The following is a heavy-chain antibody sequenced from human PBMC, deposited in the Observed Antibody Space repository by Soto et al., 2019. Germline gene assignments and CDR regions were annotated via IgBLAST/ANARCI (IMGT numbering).Heavy chain of an antibody. CDR3: AREGTLITIFGVVTPDAFDI. CDR1: GFTFSSYS. CDR2: ISSSSSYI. Sequence: EVQLVESGGGLVKPGGSLRLSCAASGFTFSSYSMNWVRQAPGKGLEWVLSISSSSSYIYYADSVKGRFTISRDNAKNSLYLQMNSLRAEDTAVYYCAREGTLITIFGVVTPDAFDIWGQGTMVTVSS. J-gene: IGHJ3*02. V-gene: IGHV3-21*01. D-gene: IGHD3-3*01.